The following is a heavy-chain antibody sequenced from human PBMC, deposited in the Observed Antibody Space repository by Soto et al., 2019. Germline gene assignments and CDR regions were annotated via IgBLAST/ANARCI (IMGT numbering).Heavy chain of an antibody. CDR2: SNPSGGNT. CDR3: ARVSQGGVRYHFDY. Sequence: QVQLVQSGAEVKRPGASVRLSCKTSGYSFARHYIHWVRQAPGQGLQWMALSNPSGGNTNVAQRSQGRVTGTKARSSRTVYMELSTLTSPDTTIYNCARVSQGGVRYHFDYWGQGTLITCSS. CDR1: GYSFARHY. V-gene: IGHV1-46*01. D-gene: IGHD1-26*01. J-gene: IGHJ4*02.